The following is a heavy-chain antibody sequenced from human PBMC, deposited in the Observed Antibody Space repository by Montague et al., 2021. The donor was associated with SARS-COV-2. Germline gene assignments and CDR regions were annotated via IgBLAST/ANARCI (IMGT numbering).Heavy chain of an antibody. D-gene: IGHD3-3*01. CDR2: INHRGSS. CDR1: GGSFTGYY. J-gene: IGHJ3*01. V-gene: IGHV4-34*01. CDR3: ARAQGTIFGVLIMLPAAGAVDV. Sequence: SETLSLTCAVYGGSFTGYYWTWIRQPPGTGLEWIGEINHRGSSNYNQSLESRVTMSVDRSKNQFSLRLNSVSAADTAVYYCARAQGTIFGVLIMLPAAGAVDVWGQGTTVTVSS.